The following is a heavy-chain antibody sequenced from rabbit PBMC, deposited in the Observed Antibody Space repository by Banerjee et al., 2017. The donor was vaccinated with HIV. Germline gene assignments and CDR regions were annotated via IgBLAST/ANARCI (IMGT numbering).Heavy chain of an antibody. CDR3: ARDYSSGWGYYFNL. CDR2: IYAGSGST. Sequence: QEQLGESGGDLVKPEGSLTLTCTASGFSFSSSYWICWVRQAPGKGLEWIACIYAGSGSTWYATWAKGRFTISKTSSTTVTLQMTSLTAADTATYFCARDYSSGWGYYFNLWGPGTLVTVS. CDR1: GFSFSSSYW. D-gene: IGHD4-1*01. J-gene: IGHJ4*01. V-gene: IGHV1S45*01.